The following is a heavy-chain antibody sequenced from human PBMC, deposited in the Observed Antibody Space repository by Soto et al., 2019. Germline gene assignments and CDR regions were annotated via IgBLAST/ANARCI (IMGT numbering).Heavy chain of an antibody. Sequence: SETLSLTCTVSGGSISSGYFWSFIRQHPVKGLEWIGYIYYSGNTYYNPSLKSRVSISLDTSKSQFSLKLDSVTAADTAVYYCARDRIRGLNGWFDPWGQGTLVTVSS. CDR1: GGSISSGYF. CDR2: IYYSGNT. V-gene: IGHV4-31*03. CDR3: ARDRIRGLNGWFDP. D-gene: IGHD1-20*01. J-gene: IGHJ5*02.